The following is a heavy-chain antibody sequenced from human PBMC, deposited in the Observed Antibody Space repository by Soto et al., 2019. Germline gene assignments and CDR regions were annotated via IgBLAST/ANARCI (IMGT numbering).Heavy chain of an antibody. D-gene: IGHD4-17*01. CDR1: GGSISSSSNH. Sequence: ETLSLTCTVSGGSISSSSNHWGWIRQPPGKGLEWIGNIYYSENTYYNPSLKSRVTISVDTSKNQFSLRLTSVTAADTAVYYCATHPPYGPLDHWGRGTLVTVSS. CDR3: ATHPPYGPLDH. CDR2: IYYSENT. V-gene: IGHV4-39*01. J-gene: IGHJ4*02.